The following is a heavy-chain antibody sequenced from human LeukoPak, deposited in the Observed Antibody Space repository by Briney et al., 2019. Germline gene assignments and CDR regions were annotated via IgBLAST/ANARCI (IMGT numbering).Heavy chain of an antibody. V-gene: IGHV3-23*01. CDR1: GFIFSSYA. Sequence: GGFLRLSCAASGFIFSSYAMSWVRQAPGKGLDWVSAISGSGGDTYYADSVKGRFTISRDNSKNTVFLQMNSLRAEDTAVYYCAKGERYCIGDICYGNRLEAWGQGTLVTVSS. J-gene: IGHJ5*02. CDR2: ISGSGGDT. CDR3: AKGERYCIGDICYGNRLEA. D-gene: IGHD2-15*01.